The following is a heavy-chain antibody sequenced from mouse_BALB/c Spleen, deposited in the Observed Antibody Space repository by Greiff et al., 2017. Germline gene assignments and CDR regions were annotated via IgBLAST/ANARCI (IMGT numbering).Heavy chain of an antibody. V-gene: IGHV5-17*02. CDR2: ISSGSSTI. CDR1: GFTFSSFG. J-gene: IGHJ2*01. Sequence: EVKLMESGGGLVQPGGSRKLSCAASGFTFSSFGMHWVRQAPEKGLEWVAYISSGSSTIYYADTVKGRFTISRDNPKNTLFLQMTSLRSEDTAMYYCARDYRSLLDYWGQGTTLTVSS. CDR3: ARDYRSLLDY. D-gene: IGHD2-14*01.